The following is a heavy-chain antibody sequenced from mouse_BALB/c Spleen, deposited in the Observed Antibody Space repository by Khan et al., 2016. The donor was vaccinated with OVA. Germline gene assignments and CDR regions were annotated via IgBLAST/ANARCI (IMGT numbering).Heavy chain of an antibody. J-gene: IGHJ2*01. Sequence: VQLKQSGAELVKPGASVKLSCKASGYTFTNYWVHWVNQRPGQGLEWIGEIYPSDGRANYNEKFKSKATLTVDKSSSTAYIQLSSLTSEDSAVYYGVRTAYFGNYFDYWGQGTTLTVSS. D-gene: IGHD2-10*01. CDR3: VRTAYFGNYFDY. V-gene: IGHV1S81*02. CDR2: IYPSDGRA. CDR1: GYTFTNYW.